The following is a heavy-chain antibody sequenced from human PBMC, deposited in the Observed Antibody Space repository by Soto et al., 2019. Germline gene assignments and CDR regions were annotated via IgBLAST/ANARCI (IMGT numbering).Heavy chain of an antibody. V-gene: IGHV3-21*01. D-gene: IGHD2-15*01. CDR2: ISSSSSYI. CDR3: ARDTVVVVAATHPYFDY. J-gene: IGHJ4*02. CDR1: GFTFSSYS. Sequence: EVQLVESGGGLVKPGGSLRLSCAASGFTFSSYSMNWVRQAPGKGLEWVSSISSSSSYIYYADSVKGRFTISRDNAKNSLYLQMNGLRAEDTAVYYCARDTVVVVAATHPYFDYWGQGTLVTVSS.